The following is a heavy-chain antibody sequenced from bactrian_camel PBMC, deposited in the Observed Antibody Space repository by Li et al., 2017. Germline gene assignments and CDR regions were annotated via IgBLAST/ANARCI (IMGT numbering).Heavy chain of an antibody. D-gene: IGHD7*01. J-gene: IGHJ4*01. CDR2: INSDGGIT. V-gene: IGHV3S40*01. Sequence: VQLVESGGGLVQPGGSLRLSCSASGFTFSSYYMIWVRQAPGKGLEWVSSINSDGGITYYADSVKGRFTISRDNAKNTVYLQMSSLEPEDTAVFYCAADEGLWDGTGSCSDFIHWGQGTQVTVS. CDR3: AADEGLWDGTGSCSDFIH. CDR1: GFTFSSYY.